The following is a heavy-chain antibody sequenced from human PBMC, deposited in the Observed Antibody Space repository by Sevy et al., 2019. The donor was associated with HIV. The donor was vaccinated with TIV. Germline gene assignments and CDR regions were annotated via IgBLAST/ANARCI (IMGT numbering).Heavy chain of an antibody. J-gene: IGHJ4*02. CDR1: RFTFSSYS. V-gene: IGHV3-7*01. CDR3: AREGGRPFDY. CDR2: INQDGSEK. Sequence: GGSLRLSCAASRFTFSSYSMSWVRQAPGKGLEWVANINQDGSEKYYVDSVKGRFTISRDNAKNSLYLQMNSLRAEDTAVYYCAREGGRPFDYWGQGTLVTVSS. D-gene: IGHD3-16*01.